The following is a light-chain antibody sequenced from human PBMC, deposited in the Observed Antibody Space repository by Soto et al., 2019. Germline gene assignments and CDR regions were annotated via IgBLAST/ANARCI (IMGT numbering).Light chain of an antibody. CDR2: DNN. CDR3: GTWDSSLSVVI. Sequence: QSVLTQPPSVSAAPGQKVTISCSGSSSNIGNNFVSWYQQLPGTAPRLLIYDNNNRPSGIPDRFSGSQSCTSATLAITGLQTGDEADYFCGTWDSSLSVVIFGGGTKLTVL. V-gene: IGLV1-51*01. CDR1: SSNIGNNF. J-gene: IGLJ2*01.